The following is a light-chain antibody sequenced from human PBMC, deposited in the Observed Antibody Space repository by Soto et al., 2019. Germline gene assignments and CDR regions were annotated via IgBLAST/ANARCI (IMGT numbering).Light chain of an antibody. Sequence: QSALTQPASVSGSPGQSITISCTGTSSDIGGYNYVPWYQQDSGKAPKLIIYAVTDRPSGVSSRFSGSKSGNTAFLTISGLQAEDEADYYCTSYTRSSTYVFGTGTKVTVL. V-gene: IGLV2-14*01. CDR3: TSYTRSSTYV. J-gene: IGLJ1*01. CDR1: SSDIGGYNY. CDR2: AVT.